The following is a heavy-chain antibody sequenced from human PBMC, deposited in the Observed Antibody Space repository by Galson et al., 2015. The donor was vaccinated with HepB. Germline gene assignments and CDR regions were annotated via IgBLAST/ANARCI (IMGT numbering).Heavy chain of an antibody. Sequence: SLRLSCAASGFTFSSYGMHWVRQAPGKGLEWVAVISYNGSNQYYGDSVKGRFTISRDNSKNTLHLQMNSLRVEDTAVYFCAKDRVYDSSGLARGDYFDHWGQGTLVTVSS. CDR3: AKDRVYDSSGLARGDYFDH. J-gene: IGHJ4*02. V-gene: IGHV3-30*18. D-gene: IGHD3-22*01. CDR2: ISYNGSNQ. CDR1: GFTFSSYG.